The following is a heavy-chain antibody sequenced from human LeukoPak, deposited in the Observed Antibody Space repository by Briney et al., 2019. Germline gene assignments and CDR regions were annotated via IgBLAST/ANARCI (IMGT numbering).Heavy chain of an antibody. V-gene: IGHV4-59*08. D-gene: IGHD3-10*01. CDR2: IYYSRST. CDR3: ARYGSGIDY. CDR1: GGSISSYY. J-gene: IGHJ4*02. Sequence: SETLSLTCTVSGGSISSYYWSWIRQPPGRGLEWIGYIYYSRSTNYNPSLKSRVTISVDTSKNQFSLKLSSVTAADTAVYYCARYGSGIDYWGQGTLVTVSS.